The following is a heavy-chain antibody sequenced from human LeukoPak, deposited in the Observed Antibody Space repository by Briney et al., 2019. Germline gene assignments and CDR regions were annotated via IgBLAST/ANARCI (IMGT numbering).Heavy chain of an antibody. D-gene: IGHD1-26*01. CDR1: GYTFSNYG. V-gene: IGHV1-18*01. CDR3: TRGPPVSTGGYSYFDD. Sequence: ASVKVSCKASGYTFSNYGIHWVRQAPGQAPEWTGWISAYSGDTNYAKKLQGRVTMTTDKSMNTAYMELRSLTFDDTAVYYCTRGPPVSTGGYSYFDDWGQGTLVTVPS. CDR2: ISAYSGDT. J-gene: IGHJ4*02.